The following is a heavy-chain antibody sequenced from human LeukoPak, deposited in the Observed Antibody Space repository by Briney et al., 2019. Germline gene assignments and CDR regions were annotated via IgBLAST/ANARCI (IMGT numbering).Heavy chain of an antibody. V-gene: IGHV4-39*01. D-gene: IGHD2-2*01. CDR1: GGSISSSSYY. CDR2: IYYSGST. J-gene: IGHJ5*02. CDR3: ATSRQLLDNWFDP. Sequence: SETLSLTCTVSGGSISSSSYYWGWIRQPPGKGLEWIGSIYYSGSTYYNPSLKSRLTISVDTSKNQFSLKLSSVTAADTAVYYCATSRQLLDNWFDPWGQGTLVTVSS.